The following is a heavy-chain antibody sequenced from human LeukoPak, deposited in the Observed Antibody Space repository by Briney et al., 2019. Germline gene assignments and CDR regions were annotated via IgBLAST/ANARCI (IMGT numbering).Heavy chain of an antibody. CDR1: GVSISSGGYY. Sequence: MTSETLCLTCTVSGVSISSGGYYWSWIRQHPGKGLEWIGYIYYTGSTYYNPSLKSRVSISVDTSKNQFSLNLSSVTAADTAIYYCARDAQYYYDDSGYYYLDYWGQGTLVTVSS. CDR2: IYYTGST. J-gene: IGHJ4*02. V-gene: IGHV4-31*03. CDR3: ARDAQYYYDDSGYYYLDY. D-gene: IGHD3-22*01.